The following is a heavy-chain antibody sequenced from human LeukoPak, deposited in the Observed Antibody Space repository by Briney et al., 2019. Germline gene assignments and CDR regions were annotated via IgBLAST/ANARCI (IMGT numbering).Heavy chain of an antibody. CDR3: ATLVGYCSAVSCNDF. CDR1: GGSINNYY. J-gene: IGHJ4*02. CDR2: IYNSGST. D-gene: IGHD2-15*01. Sequence: SETLSLTCNVSGGSINNYYWSWIRQPPGKGLEWIAYIYNSGSTSYNPSLKSRVTISVDTSKNQFSLRLNSVTAADTAVYYCATLVGYCSAVSCNDFWGQGTLVIVSS. V-gene: IGHV4-59*01.